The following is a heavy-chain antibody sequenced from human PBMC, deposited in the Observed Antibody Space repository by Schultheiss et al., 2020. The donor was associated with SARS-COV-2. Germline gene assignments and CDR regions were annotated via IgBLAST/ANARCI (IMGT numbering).Heavy chain of an antibody. CDR1: GGSISSGGYY. CDR3: ARSGTVTTKYNWFDP. CDR2: IYYSGST. Sequence: SQTLSLTCTVSGGSISSGGYYWSWIRQHPGKGLEWIGYIYYSGSTYYNPSLKSLVTMSVDTSKNQFSLKLSSVTAADTAVYYCARSGTVTTKYNWFDPWGQGTLVTVSS. D-gene: IGHD4-11*01. J-gene: IGHJ5*02. V-gene: IGHV4-31*01.